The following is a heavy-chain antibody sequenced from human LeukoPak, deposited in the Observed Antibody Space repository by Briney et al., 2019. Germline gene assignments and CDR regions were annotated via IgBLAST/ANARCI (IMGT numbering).Heavy chain of an antibody. J-gene: IGHJ5*02. CDR3: ARATASGSGRAYDR. CDR2: IHHSGGT. V-gene: IGHV4-34*01. D-gene: IGHD3-10*01. Sequence: EASETLSLTRAVYGESMIGHYWTWIRQPPGKRLEWIGEIHHSGGTNSNPSLKNRVTMSIDMSKNQFSLKLNSVTAADTAVYFCARATASGSGRAYDRWAQGNLVPVSS. CDR1: GESMIGHY.